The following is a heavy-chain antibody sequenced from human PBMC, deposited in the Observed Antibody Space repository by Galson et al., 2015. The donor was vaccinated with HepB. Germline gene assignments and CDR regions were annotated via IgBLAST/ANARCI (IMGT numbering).Heavy chain of an antibody. CDR3: ARGPHIAVTGKKRLDF. CDR2: IKQDGSEK. D-gene: IGHD6-19*01. V-gene: IGHV3-7*04. Sequence: SLRLSCAASGFTLRSYTVYWVRQAPGKGLEWVANIKQDGSEKYYVDSVKGRFTISRDNAKNSLYLQMNSLRAEDTAVYYCARGPHIAVTGKKRLDFWGQGTLVTVSS. J-gene: IGHJ4*02. CDR1: GFTLRSYT.